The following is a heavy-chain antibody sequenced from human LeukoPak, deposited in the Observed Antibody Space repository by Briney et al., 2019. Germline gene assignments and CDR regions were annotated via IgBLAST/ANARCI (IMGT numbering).Heavy chain of an antibody. CDR2: ISYDGTKK. Sequence: GGSLRLFCAVSGFSFSSDGMHWVCRAPGKGLEWVAVISYDGTKKVYRDSVRGRFTISRDNSKNTLYLQMNTLRVEDTAVYHCVKEQSSGYYRVADYWGQGTLVTVSS. CDR1: GFSFSSDG. CDR3: VKEQSSGYYRVADY. D-gene: IGHD6-19*01. V-gene: IGHV3-30*18. J-gene: IGHJ4*02.